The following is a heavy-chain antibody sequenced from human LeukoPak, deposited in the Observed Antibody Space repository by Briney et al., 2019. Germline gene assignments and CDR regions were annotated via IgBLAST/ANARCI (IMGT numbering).Heavy chain of an antibody. CDR1: GYTFSSYA. D-gene: IGHD5-18*01. CDR2: ISYHGSDK. V-gene: IGHV3-30*04. CDR3: ARRMVNYSYGMDV. J-gene: IGHJ6*02. Sequence: PGRSLRLSCAAPGYTFSSYAVHWVRQAPGKGLEWVAVISYHGSDKYYADSVKGRFTISRDNSRNTLFLQMNSLRAEDTAVYYCARRMVNYSYGMDVWGQGTTVTVSS.